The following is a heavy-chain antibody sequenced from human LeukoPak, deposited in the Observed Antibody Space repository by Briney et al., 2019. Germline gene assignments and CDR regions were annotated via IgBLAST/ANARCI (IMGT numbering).Heavy chain of an antibody. Sequence: GASVKVSCKASGYTFTSYYMHWVRQAPGQGLEWMGIINPSGGSTSYAQKFQGRVTMTRDTSTSTVYMELSSLRSEDTAVYYCASSLVVPAAMFNKWGQGTLVTVSS. J-gene: IGHJ4*02. CDR1: GYTFTSYY. V-gene: IGHV1-46*01. CDR3: ASSLVVPAAMFNK. D-gene: IGHD2-2*01. CDR2: INPSGGST.